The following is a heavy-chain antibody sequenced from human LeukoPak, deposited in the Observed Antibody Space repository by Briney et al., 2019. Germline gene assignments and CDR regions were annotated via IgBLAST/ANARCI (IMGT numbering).Heavy chain of an antibody. D-gene: IGHD3-10*01. Sequence: PGGSLRLSCAASGFTFSSYTMHWVRQAPGKGLEWVALISYDGNNKYYADSVKGRFTISRDNSQNTLYLQMNSLRAEDTAVYYCARDMYYYGSGSNTFDYWGQGTLITVSS. J-gene: IGHJ4*02. V-gene: IGHV3-30-3*01. CDR1: GFTFSSYT. CDR2: ISYDGNNK. CDR3: ARDMYYYGSGSNTFDY.